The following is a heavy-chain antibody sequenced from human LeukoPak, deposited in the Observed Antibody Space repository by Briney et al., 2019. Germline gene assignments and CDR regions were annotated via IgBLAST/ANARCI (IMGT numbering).Heavy chain of an antibody. CDR1: GFSFNTCA. V-gene: IGHV3-23*01. CDR3: ARDRYFDY. Sequence: GGSLRLSCAASGFSFNTCAMSWVRQAPGKGLEWVSTISGGGRSTDYADSVKGQFTISRDNSKNTLYPQMNSLRAEDTAVYYCARDRYFDYWGQGTLVTVSS. J-gene: IGHJ4*02. CDR2: ISGGGRST.